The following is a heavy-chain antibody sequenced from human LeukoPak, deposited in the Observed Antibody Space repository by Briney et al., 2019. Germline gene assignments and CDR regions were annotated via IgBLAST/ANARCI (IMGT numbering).Heavy chain of an antibody. CDR2: IYYSGST. Sequence: SETLSLTCTVSGGSISSYYWSWIRQPPGKGLEWIGYIYYSGSTYYNPSLKSRVTISVDTSKNQFSLKLSSVTAADTAVYYCARSFGELLRYYFDYWGQGTLVTVSS. CDR3: ARSFGELLRYYFDY. CDR1: GGSISSYY. V-gene: IGHV4-59*12. J-gene: IGHJ4*02. D-gene: IGHD3-10*01.